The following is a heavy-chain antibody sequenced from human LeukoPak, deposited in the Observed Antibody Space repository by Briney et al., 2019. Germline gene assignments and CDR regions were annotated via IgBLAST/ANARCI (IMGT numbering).Heavy chain of an antibody. CDR3: GRVQHRLVLYDAFDI. CDR2: ISYDGSNK. D-gene: IGHD6-19*01. Sequence: GGSLRLSCAASGFTFSSYAMHWVRQAPGKGLEWVAVISYDGSNKYYADSVKGRFTISRDNSKNTLYLQMNSLRAEDTAEYYCGRVQHRLVLYDAFDIWGQGTMVTVSS. V-gene: IGHV3-30*04. CDR1: GFTFSSYA. J-gene: IGHJ3*02.